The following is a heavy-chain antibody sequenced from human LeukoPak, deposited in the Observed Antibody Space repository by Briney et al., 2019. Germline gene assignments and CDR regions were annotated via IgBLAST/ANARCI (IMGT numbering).Heavy chain of an antibody. CDR3: ARDGDYGDYGWFDP. J-gene: IGHJ5*02. Sequence: ASVKVSCKASGCTFSNYYMHWVRQAPGQGLEWMGIINPGGGATSYAQNFQGRVTMTRDTSTSTVYMELSSLRSEDTAVYYCARDGDYGDYGWFDPWGQGTLVTVSS. V-gene: IGHV1-46*01. CDR2: INPGGGAT. D-gene: IGHD4-17*01. CDR1: GCTFSNYY.